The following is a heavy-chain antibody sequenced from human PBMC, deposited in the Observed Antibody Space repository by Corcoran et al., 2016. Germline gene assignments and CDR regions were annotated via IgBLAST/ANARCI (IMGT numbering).Heavy chain of an antibody. CDR2: IIPIFGTA. V-gene: IGHV1-69*01. Sequence: QVQLVQSGAEVKKPGSSVKVSCKASGGTFSSYAISWVRQAPGQGLEWMGGIIPIFGTANYAQKFQGRVTITADDSTSTAYMELSSMRSEDTAGYYGASFRGFWSGYRQNSHYGMDVWGQGTTVTVSS. CDR1: GGTFSSYA. CDR3: ASFRGFWSGYRQNSHYGMDV. J-gene: IGHJ6*02. D-gene: IGHD3-3*01.